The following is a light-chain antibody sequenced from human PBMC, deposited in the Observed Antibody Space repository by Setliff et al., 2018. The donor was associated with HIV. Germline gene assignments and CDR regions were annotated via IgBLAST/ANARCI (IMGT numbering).Light chain of an antibody. Sequence: QPVLTQSSSASASLGSSVKLTCTLSSXXXSYIIAWHQQQSGEAPRYLMKLEGSGTYTKGSGVPDRFSGSSPGADRYLTISNLQSECEAAYYCETXXXSTRVFGGGTKVTVL. CDR1: SXXXSYI. J-gene: IGLJ3*02. CDR3: ETXXXSTRV. V-gene: IGLV4-60*03. CDR2: LEGSGTY.